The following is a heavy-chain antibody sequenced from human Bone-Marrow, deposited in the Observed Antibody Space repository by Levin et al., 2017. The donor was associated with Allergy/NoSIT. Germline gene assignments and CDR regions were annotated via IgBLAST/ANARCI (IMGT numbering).Heavy chain of an antibody. CDR1: GGSISSGDYY. J-gene: IGHJ4*02. CDR3: ARVYRDYYYDSSGYHPIGGYFDY. Sequence: SETLSLTCTVSGGSISSGDYYWSWIRQPPGKGLEWIGYIYYSGSTYYNPSLKSRVTISVDTSKNQFSLKLSSVTAADTAVYYCARVYRDYYYDSSGYHPIGGYFDYWGQGTLVTVSS. V-gene: IGHV4-30-4*01. CDR2: IYYSGST. D-gene: IGHD3-22*01.